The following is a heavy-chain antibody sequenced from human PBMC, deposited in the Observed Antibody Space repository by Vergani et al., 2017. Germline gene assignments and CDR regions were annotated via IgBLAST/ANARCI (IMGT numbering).Heavy chain of an antibody. CDR2: INSDGDST. CDR1: GFTFSNYW. V-gene: IGHV3-74*01. D-gene: IGHD3-3*01. CDR3: ARDSNYDFWSGYPLGYYYYYYMDV. J-gene: IGHJ6*03. Sequence: DVHLAESGGGFFQPGGSLRLSCTASGFTFSNYWMQWVRQAPGKGLMWVSRINSDGDSTSYADSVKGRFTISRDNAKNTLYLQMDSLRAEDTAVYYCARDSNYDFWSGYPLGYYYYYYMDVWGKGTTVTVSS.